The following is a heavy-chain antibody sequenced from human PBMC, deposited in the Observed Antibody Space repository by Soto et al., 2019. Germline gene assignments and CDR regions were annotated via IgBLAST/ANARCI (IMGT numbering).Heavy chain of an antibody. D-gene: IGHD1-1*01. Sequence: QVQLVQSGAEVKKPGASVKVSCKASGYTFTNFGISWVRQAPGQVLEWMGWIISYNGNTNYALNVQGRVTMTTYTSTSPDYMELRSLRSDDTAVYYYAGRTTPLDYWGQGTLVTVSS. CDR2: IISYNGNT. CDR3: AGRTTPLDY. CDR1: GYTFTNFG. V-gene: IGHV1-18*01. J-gene: IGHJ4*02.